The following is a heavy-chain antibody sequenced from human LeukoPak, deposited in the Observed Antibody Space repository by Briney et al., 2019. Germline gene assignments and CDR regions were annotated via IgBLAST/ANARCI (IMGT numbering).Heavy chain of an antibody. Sequence: PGGSLRLSCAASGFTFSSYAMHWVRQAPGKGLKWVAVISYDGSNKYYADSVKGRFTISRDNSKNTLYLQMNSLRAEDTAVYYCARGRDIVVVVAANDYWGQGTLVTVSS. CDR3: ARGRDIVVVVAANDY. D-gene: IGHD2-15*01. CDR2: ISYDGSNK. CDR1: GFTFSSYA. J-gene: IGHJ4*02. V-gene: IGHV3-30-3*01.